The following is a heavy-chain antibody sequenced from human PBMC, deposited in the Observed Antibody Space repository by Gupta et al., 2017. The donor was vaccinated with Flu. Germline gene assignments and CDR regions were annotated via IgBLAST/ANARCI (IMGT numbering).Heavy chain of an antibody. CDR3: ARSGDYPEAPVDA. J-gene: IGHJ5*02. Sequence: EVQLVESGGGLVKPGGSLRLFCSASGFAFSYSGMNWVRQAPGKGLEWVSSISASSTYIYYADSLKGRFTISRDNAKNSLYLQMSSLRVDDTAVYFCARSGDYPEAPVDAGGQGTMVTVSS. CDR2: ISASSTYI. D-gene: IGHD4-11*01. CDR1: GFAFSYSG. V-gene: IGHV3-21*01.